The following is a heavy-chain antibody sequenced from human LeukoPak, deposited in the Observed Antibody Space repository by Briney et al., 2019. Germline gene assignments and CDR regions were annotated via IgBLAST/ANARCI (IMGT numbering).Heavy chain of an antibody. J-gene: IGHJ4*02. Sequence: GGSLRLSCAASGFTFTDHYMSWIRQAPGKGLEWLSYISSSSSIIYYADSVKGRLTISRDNAKNSLYLQINSLRDEDTAVYYCAKSDTYRFDYWGQGTLVTVSS. CDR1: GFTFTDHY. CDR3: AKSDTYRFDY. D-gene: IGHD2-21*02. CDR2: ISSSSSII. V-gene: IGHV3-11*04.